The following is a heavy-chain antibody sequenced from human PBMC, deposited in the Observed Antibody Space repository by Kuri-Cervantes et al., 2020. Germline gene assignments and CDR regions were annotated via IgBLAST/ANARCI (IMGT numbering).Heavy chain of an antibody. CDR1: GGSISSSTW. J-gene: IGHJ4*02. V-gene: IGHV4-4*02. CDR2: IYHSGRA. D-gene: IGHD2-21*02. Sequence: GSLRLPCAVSGGSISSSTWWSWVRQPPGKGLEWIGEIYHSGRANYNPSLKSRVTISVDKSKNEFSLKLSSVTAADTAVYYCARGAYCGGDCPLGYWGRGTLVTVSS. CDR3: ARGAYCGGDCPLGY.